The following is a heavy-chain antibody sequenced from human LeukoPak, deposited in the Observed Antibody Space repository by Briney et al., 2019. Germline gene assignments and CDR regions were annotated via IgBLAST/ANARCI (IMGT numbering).Heavy chain of an antibody. CDR1: GGTFSSYA. CDR2: IIPIFGTA. Sequence: SVKVSCKASGGTFSSYAISWVRQAPGQGLEWMGGIIPIFGTANYAQKFQGRVTITADESTSTAYMELSSLRSEDTAVYYCARASCSSTSCYARGYYYYYGMDVWGQGTTVTVSS. CDR3: ARASCSSTSCYARGYYYYYGMDV. V-gene: IGHV1-69*13. J-gene: IGHJ6*02. D-gene: IGHD2-2*01.